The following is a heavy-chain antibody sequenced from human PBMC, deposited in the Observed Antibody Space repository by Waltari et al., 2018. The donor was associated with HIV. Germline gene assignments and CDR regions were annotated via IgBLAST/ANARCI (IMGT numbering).Heavy chain of an antibody. Sequence: QVQLQESGPGLVKPSQTLSLTCTVSGGSISSGSYYWSWIRQPAGKGLEWIGRIYTSGSTNYNPSLKSRVTISVDTSKNQFSLKLSSVTAADTAVYYCAASLYSSGWYDIFDYWGQGTLVTVSS. CDR1: GGSISSGSYY. J-gene: IGHJ4*02. D-gene: IGHD6-19*01. CDR3: AASLYSSGWYDIFDY. CDR2: IYTSGST. V-gene: IGHV4-61*02.